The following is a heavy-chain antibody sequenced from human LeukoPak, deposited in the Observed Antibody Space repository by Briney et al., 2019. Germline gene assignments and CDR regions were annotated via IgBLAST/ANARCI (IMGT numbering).Heavy chain of an antibody. D-gene: IGHD3-22*01. Sequence: GGSLRLSCAAPGFTFSNYWMGWVRQAPGKGLEWVAGISDSGGSTNYADSVKGRFTISRDNPKNTLYLQMNSLRAEDTAVYFCAKRGVVIRVILVGFHKEAYYFDSWGQGALVTVSS. CDR2: ISDSGGST. CDR3: AKRGVVIRVILVGFHKEAYYFDS. CDR1: GFTFSNYW. V-gene: IGHV3-23*01. J-gene: IGHJ4*02.